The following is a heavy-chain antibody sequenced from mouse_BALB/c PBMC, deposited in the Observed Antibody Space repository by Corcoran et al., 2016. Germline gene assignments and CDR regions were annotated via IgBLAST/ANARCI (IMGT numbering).Heavy chain of an antibody. J-gene: IGHJ4*01. CDR1: GYSLTSGYY. V-gene: IGHV3-6*02. D-gene: IGHD3-3*01. CDR2: ISDDGSN. Sequence: DVQLQESGPGLVKPSQSLSLTCSVTGYSLTSGYYWNWIRQFPGNKLEWMGYISDDGSNNYNPSLKNRISITRDTSKNQFFLKLNSVTTEDTATYYCAREDNYYAIDYWGRGTSVTVSS. CDR3: AREDNYYAIDY.